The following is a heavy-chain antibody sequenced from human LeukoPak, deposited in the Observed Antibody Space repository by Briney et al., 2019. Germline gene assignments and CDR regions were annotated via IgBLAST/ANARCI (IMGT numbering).Heavy chain of an antibody. CDR2: ISQDGGHT. J-gene: IGHJ4*02. CDR1: TFTFSNNW. V-gene: IGHV3-7*01. Sequence: PGESLRLSCAASTFTFSNNWMSWVRHARGKGLECVASISQDGGHTLYVDSVRGRLTIARDNAKKSLYLEMNSLRDDDTAVYYCSRGAGYGVDFGGQGTLVTVSS. CDR3: SRGAGYGVDF. D-gene: IGHD4-17*01.